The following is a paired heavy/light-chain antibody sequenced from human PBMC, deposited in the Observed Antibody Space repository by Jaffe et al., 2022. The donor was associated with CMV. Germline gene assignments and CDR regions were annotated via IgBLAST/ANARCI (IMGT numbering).Heavy chain of an antibody. CDR1: GDSINSDDFC. J-gene: IGHJ4*02. Sequence: QVQLQESGPGLVKPSQTLSLTCTVSGDSINSDDFCWSWIRQHPGKGLEWIGHIFFSGTTYYSPSLRGRVTISVDTSKNHFSLNLSSVTAADTAMYYCARSVYDNSGYYPEYWGQGTLVTVSS. CDR2: IFFSGTT. D-gene: IGHD3-22*01. V-gene: IGHV4-31*03. CDR3: ARSVYDNSGYYPEY.
Light chain of an antibody. CDR2: RNN. CDR1: GSNIGGNY. J-gene: IGLJ3*02. Sequence: QSVLTQPPSASGTPGQRVTISCSGSGSNIGGNYVYWYQHLPGTAPKLLIYRNNQRPSGVPDRFSASKSGTSASLAISGLRSEDEADYYCAAWDDSLSRDWVFGGGTKLTVL. CDR3: AAWDDSLSRDWV. V-gene: IGLV1-47*01.